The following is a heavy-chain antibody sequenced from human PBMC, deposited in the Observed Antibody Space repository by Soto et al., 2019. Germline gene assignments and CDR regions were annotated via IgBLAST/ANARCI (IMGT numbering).Heavy chain of an antibody. CDR1: GFTYSSYG. CDR3: ARDAYYSYYYYGMDV. V-gene: IGHV3-33*01. D-gene: IGHD1-26*01. J-gene: IGHJ6*02. Sequence: QVQLVESGGGVVQPGRSLRLSCAASGFTYSSYGMHWVRQDPGKGLEWMAVIWYDGSNKYYADSVKGRFTISRDNSKNTLYLQMNSLRAEDTAVYYCARDAYYSYYYYGMDVWGQGTTVTVSS. CDR2: IWYDGSNK.